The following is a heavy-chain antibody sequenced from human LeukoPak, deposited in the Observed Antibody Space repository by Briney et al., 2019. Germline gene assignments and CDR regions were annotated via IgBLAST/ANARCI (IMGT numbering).Heavy chain of an antibody. D-gene: IGHD3-3*01. CDR3: AKGAGSGRLWNNWFDP. CDR2: LSGSGNDT. J-gene: IGHJ5*02. Sequence: GGSLRLSCAASGFTFTNYAMSWVRQAPGKGLEWVSGLSGSGNDTYYADSVKGRFTISRDNSKNTLYLQMNSLRAEDTAVYYCAKGAGSGRLWNNWFDPWGQGTLVTVSS. V-gene: IGHV3-23*01. CDR1: GFTFTNYA.